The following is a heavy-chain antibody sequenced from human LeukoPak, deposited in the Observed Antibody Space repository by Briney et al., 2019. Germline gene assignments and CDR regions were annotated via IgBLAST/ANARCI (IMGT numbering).Heavy chain of an antibody. J-gene: IGHJ6*02. D-gene: IGHD4-17*01. CDR2: IYSSGNT. CDR3: ATMTTVIMGGYYYGMDV. Sequence: PAGSLRLSCAASGFTVSSNYMSWVRQAPGKGLEWVSIIYSSGNTYYADSVKGRFTISRDNSKNTLYLQMNSLRAEDTAVYYCATMTTVIMGGYYYGMDVWGQGTTVTVSS. V-gene: IGHV3-53*01. CDR1: GFTVSSNY.